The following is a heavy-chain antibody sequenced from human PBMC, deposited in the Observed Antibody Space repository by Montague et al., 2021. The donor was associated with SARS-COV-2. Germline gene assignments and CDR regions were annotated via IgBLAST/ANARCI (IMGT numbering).Heavy chain of an antibody. J-gene: IGHJ3*02. CDR2: IYYSGST. Sequence: SETLSLTCTVSGGSISSYYWSWIRQPPGKGLEWIGYIYYSGSTNYNPNLKSRVTISVVTSKNQFSLKLSSVTAADAAVYYCAGTYYDILTGYYNRGAFDIWGQGTMVTASS. D-gene: IGHD3-9*01. CDR3: AGTYYDILTGYYNRGAFDI. CDR1: GGSISSYY. V-gene: IGHV4-59*08.